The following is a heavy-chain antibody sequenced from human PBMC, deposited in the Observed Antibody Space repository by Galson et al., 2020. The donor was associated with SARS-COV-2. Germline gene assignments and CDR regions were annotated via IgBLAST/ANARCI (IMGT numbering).Heavy chain of an antibody. D-gene: IGHD4-17*01. CDR1: GASVSGHY. Sequence: SETLSLTCTVSGASVSGHYWSWIRQPPGKGLEWIGYISSSGTTNYNPSLKSRITISVDTSKNQFSLKLSSVAGADTAVYYCAGLSNYGDQREAKWGQGTLVTVAS. V-gene: IGHV4-59*02. CDR3: AGLSNYGDQREAK. CDR2: ISSSGTT. J-gene: IGHJ4*02.